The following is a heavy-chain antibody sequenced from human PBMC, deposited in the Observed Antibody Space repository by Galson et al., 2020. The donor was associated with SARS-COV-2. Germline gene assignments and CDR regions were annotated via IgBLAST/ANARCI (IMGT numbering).Heavy chain of an antibody. J-gene: IGHJ4*02. D-gene: IGHD6-13*01. V-gene: IGHV4-59*08. CDR1: GGSISSYY. CDR3: ARSPGYSSSWYY. CDR2: IYYSGST. Sequence: SQTLSLTCTVSGGSISSYYWSWIRQPPGKGLEWIGYIYYSGSTNYNPSLKSRVTISVDTSKNQFSLKLSSVTAADTAVYYCARSPGYSSSWYYWGQGTLVTVSS.